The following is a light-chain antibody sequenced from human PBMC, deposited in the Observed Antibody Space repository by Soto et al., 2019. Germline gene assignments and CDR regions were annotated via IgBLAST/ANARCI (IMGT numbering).Light chain of an antibody. CDR3: CSYAGDSAAQWG. V-gene: IGLV2-23*01. CDR1: SSDVGSYNL. CDR2: EGT. Sequence: QSALTQPASVSASPGQSITISCTGTSSDVGSYNLVSWYQLHPGKAPKLILYEGTKRPSGVSNRFAGSKSGNTASLTISGLQAENEADYFCCSYAGDSAAQWGFGGGTKLTVL. J-gene: IGLJ3*02.